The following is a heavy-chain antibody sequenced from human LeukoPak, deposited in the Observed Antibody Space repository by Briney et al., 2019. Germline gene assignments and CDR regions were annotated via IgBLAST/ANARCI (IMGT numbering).Heavy chain of an antibody. D-gene: IGHD4-17*01. V-gene: IGHV3-23*01. Sequence: GGPLRLSCAASGFTYNNYAMNWVRQAPWEGLEWVSSISGGGETTYYADSAKGRFTISRDNSQNTLYLQMNSLRAEDTAVYYCARDYADYVGYFFFDYWGQGTLVTVSS. CDR3: ARDYADYVGYFFFDY. CDR1: GFTYNNYA. J-gene: IGHJ4*02. CDR2: ISGGGETT.